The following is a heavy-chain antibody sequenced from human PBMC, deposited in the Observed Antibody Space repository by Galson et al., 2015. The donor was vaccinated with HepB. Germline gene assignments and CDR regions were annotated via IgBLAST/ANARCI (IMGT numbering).Heavy chain of an antibody. V-gene: IGHV3-33*01. CDR1: GFAFSNYE. Sequence: SLRLSCAASGFAFSNYEMHWVRQAPGKGLEWVAVIRYDGARKFYADSVKGRFTIARDISKNTLYLQMNSLIVEDTAVYYCAREPSGSAFAFDVWGQGAMVNVFS. D-gene: IGHD3-10*01. J-gene: IGHJ3*01. CDR2: IRYDGARK. CDR3: AREPSGSAFAFDV.